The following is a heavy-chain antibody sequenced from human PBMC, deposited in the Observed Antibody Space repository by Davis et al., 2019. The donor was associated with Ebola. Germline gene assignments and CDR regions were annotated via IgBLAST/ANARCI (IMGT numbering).Heavy chain of an antibody. CDR1: GGSFSGYY. Sequence: SETLSLTCAVYGGSFSGYYWSWICQPPGKGLAWIGEINHSGSTNYNPSLKSRVTISVDTSKNQFSLKLSSVTAADTAVYYCARFPVVYYYYYGMDVWGQGTTVTVSS. V-gene: IGHV4-34*01. D-gene: IGHD2-15*01. CDR3: ARFPVVYYYYYGMDV. CDR2: INHSGST. J-gene: IGHJ6*02.